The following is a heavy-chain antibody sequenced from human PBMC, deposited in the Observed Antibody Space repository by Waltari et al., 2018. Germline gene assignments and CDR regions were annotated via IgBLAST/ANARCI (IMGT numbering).Heavy chain of an antibody. CDR3: ATTRCTYCSGDFYSAFDF. J-gene: IGHJ4*02. V-gene: IGHV1-69*10. CDR2: RISSSCVT. D-gene: IGHD2-21*01. CDR1: GGTFNSYS. Sequence: QVQLVQSGAEVKKPGSSVKVSCKASGGTFNSYSIGWVRQAPGKGLEWVGGRISSSCVTKYTQKFQGRGPITADKTTSTAYRELSSLRSEDTAVYYCATTRCTYCSGDFYSAFDFWGQGTLVTVSS.